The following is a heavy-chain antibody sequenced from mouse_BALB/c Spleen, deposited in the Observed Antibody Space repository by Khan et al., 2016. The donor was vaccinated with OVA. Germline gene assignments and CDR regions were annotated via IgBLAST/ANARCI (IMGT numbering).Heavy chain of an antibody. Sequence: VQLQQSGPDLVKPGASVKMSCKASGYTFTNYVIHWVKQKPGQGLEWIGYINPYNDGIRYNEKFKGKATLTSDTSSSTAYMELSSLTSEDSAVYYWGREASNCDFSFAYGGQGTLVTVSA. CDR3: GREASNCDFSFAY. CDR1: GYTFTNYV. CDR2: INPYNDGI. D-gene: IGHD4-1*01. V-gene: IGHV1S136*01. J-gene: IGHJ3*01.